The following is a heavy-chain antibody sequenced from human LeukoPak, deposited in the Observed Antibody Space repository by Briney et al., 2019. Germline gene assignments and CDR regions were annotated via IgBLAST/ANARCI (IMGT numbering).Heavy chain of an antibody. V-gene: IGHV3-53*01. D-gene: IGHD2-21*01. CDR1: GFTVSSKY. CDR2: IYSGSTT. Sequence: GGSLRLSCAASGFTVSSKYMSWVRQAPGKGLEWVSVIYSGSTTYYADSVKGRFTISRDNSKNTLYLQMNSLRAEDTAVYYCARVSGGDRIWIAGPYYFDYWGQGTLVTVSS. CDR3: ARVSGGDRIWIAGPYYFDY. J-gene: IGHJ4*02.